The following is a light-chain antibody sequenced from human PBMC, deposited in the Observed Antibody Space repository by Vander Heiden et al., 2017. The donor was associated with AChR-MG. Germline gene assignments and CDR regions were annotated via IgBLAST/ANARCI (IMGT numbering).Light chain of an antibody. CDR1: ISNIGTTYS. J-gene: IGLJ2*01. CDR2: GKI. Sequence: QSVLTQPPSVSRAPGQRLTISCTWHISNIGTTYSVPWFQQAPGRAPKPVIYGKIHRRSGVLDRVSCSKSGTSASIAITGLQAEDEADYYCQSYDNSRNGFVVFGGGTKLTVL. CDR3: QSYDNSRNGFVV. V-gene: IGLV1-40*01.